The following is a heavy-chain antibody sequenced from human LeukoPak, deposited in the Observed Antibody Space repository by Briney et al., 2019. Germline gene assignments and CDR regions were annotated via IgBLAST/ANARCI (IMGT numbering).Heavy chain of an antibody. CDR3: ARGTGDVPDY. CDR2: ISAANGLK. D-gene: IGHD2-8*02. V-gene: IGHV1-18*01. Sequence: ASVKVSCKASGYTFATYGINWVRQAPGQGLEWMVWISAANGLKNYAEKVQGRVAMTTDTSTSTAYMELRDLTYDDTAVYYCARGTGDVPDYWGQGTLVTVSS. J-gene: IGHJ4*02. CDR1: GYTFATYG.